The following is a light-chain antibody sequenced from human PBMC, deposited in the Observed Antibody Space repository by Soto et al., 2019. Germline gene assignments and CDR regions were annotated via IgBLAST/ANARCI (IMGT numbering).Light chain of an antibody. J-gene: IGLJ2*01. V-gene: IGLV3-1*01. CDR2: QDT. Sequence: SYELTQPPSVSVSPGQTASITCSGDELGDKYVCWYQQKSSQSPVLVIYQDTKRPSGIPERFSGSNSGNTATLTISGTQAMDEADYYCQAWDSSTEVFGGGTKLTVL. CDR3: QAWDSSTEV. CDR1: ELGDKY.